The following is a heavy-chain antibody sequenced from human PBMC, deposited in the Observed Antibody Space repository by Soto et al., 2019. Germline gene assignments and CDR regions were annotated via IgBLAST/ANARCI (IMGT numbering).Heavy chain of an antibody. V-gene: IGHV4-30-4*01. CDR3: ARYIVATIRGRRGANIDY. D-gene: IGHD5-12*01. CDR2: IYYSGST. Sequence: QVQLQESGPGLVKPSQTLSLTCTVSGGSISSGDYYWSWIRQPPGKGLEWIGYIYYSGSTYYNPSLQSRVTISVDTSKNQFSLKLSSVTAADTAVYYCARYIVATIRGRRGANIDYWGQGTLVTVSS. J-gene: IGHJ4*02. CDR1: GGSISSGDYY.